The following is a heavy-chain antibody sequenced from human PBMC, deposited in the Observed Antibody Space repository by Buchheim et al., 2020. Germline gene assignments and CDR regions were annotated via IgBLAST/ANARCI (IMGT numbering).Heavy chain of an antibody. V-gene: IGHV3-23*01. Sequence: EVQLLESGGDLARPGGSLRLSCAGSGFTSTSYGMSWVRQAPGRGLEWVAGISGSGFGTWYADSVKGRFTISRDHSNNTLFLQMDSLRVEDTAVYYCAKDGGRTSWGISPLYYFDHWGQGSL. CDR2: ISGSGFGT. J-gene: IGHJ4*02. CDR3: AKDGGRTSWGISPLYYFDH. D-gene: IGHD3-16*01. CDR1: GFTSTSYG.